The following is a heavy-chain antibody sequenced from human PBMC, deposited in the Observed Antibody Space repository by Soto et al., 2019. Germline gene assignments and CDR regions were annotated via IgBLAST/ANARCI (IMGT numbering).Heavy chain of an antibody. V-gene: IGHV3-30*18. D-gene: IGHD2-15*01. Sequence: QVQLVESGGGVVQPGRSLRLSCAASGFTFSSYGMHWVRQAPGKGLEWVAVISYDGSNKYYADSVKGRFTISRDNSKNTLYLQMNSLTAEDTAVYYCAKDPTPHVPLYYYYGMDVWGQGTTVTVSS. CDR3: AKDPTPHVPLYYYYGMDV. CDR1: GFTFSSYG. CDR2: ISYDGSNK. J-gene: IGHJ6*02.